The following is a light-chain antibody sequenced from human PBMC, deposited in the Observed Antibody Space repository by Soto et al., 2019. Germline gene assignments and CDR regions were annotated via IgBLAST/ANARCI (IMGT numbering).Light chain of an antibody. J-gene: IGLJ1*01. Sequence: QSALTQPASVSGSPGQSISISCTGTSSDVGIYDYVSWYQHHPGKAPKLMVYEVTNRPSGVSNRFSGSKSGNTASLTVSGLQAEDEADYYCTSHAGSNNYVFGTGTKLTVL. CDR1: SSDVGIYDY. CDR3: TSHAGSNNYV. V-gene: IGLV2-14*01. CDR2: EVT.